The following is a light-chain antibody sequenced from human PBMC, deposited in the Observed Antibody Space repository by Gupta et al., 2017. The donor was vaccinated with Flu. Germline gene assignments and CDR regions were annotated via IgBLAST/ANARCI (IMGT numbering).Light chain of an antibody. CDR3: QHRSVWPPGAT. V-gene: IGKV3-11*01. J-gene: IGKJ1*01. CDR1: QSIGAS. CDR2: DAS. Sequence: STGSLSLSPGERATLSCRASQSIGASLAWYRQKVGQPPRLLIYDASTRATGIPARFSGSGSGTDFTLTISSLEPEAFAVYYCQHRSVWPPGATF.